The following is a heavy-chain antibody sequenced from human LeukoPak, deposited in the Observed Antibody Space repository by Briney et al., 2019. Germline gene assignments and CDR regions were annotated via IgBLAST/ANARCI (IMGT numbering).Heavy chain of an antibody. J-gene: IGHJ4*02. CDR3: ANPGERQWLFRFDY. Sequence: PGGSLRLSCAASGFTFSSYAMSWVRQAPGKGLEWVSAISGSGGSTYYADSVKGRFTIYRDNSKNTLYLQMNSLRAEDTAVYYCANPGERQWLFRFDYWGQGTLVTVSS. V-gene: IGHV3-23*01. CDR1: GFTFSSYA. CDR2: ISGSGGST. D-gene: IGHD6-19*01.